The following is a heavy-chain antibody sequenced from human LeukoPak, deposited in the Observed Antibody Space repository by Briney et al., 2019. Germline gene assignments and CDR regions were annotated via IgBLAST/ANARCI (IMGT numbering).Heavy chain of an antibody. V-gene: IGHV1-18*01. J-gene: IGHJ4*02. CDR2: ISPYNGNT. Sequence: ASVKVSCKASGYTFPTYGISWVRQAPGQGLEWMGWISPYNGNTNYAQKLQGRVTMTTDTSTSTAYMELRSLRSDDTAVYYCARDFAYDSDYWGQGTLVTVSS. CDR1: GYTFPTYG. D-gene: IGHD3-22*01. CDR3: ARDFAYDSDY.